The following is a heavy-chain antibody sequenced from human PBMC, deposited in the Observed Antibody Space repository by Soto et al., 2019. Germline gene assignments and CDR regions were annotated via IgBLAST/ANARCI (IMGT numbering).Heavy chain of an antibody. Sequence: EVQLLEFGGGLVQPGGSLRLSCAASGFTFSSYAMSWVRQAPGKGLEWVSAISGSGGTTYYADSVKGRFTFSRDNSKNTLYLQMNRLRAEDTAVYYCAKTANGWFSAFDIWGQGTMVTVSS. V-gene: IGHV3-23*01. CDR3: AKTANGWFSAFDI. CDR1: GFTFSSYA. J-gene: IGHJ3*02. CDR2: ISGSGGTT. D-gene: IGHD6-19*01.